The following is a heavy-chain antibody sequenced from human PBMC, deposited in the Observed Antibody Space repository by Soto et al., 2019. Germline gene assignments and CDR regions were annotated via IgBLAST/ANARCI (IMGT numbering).Heavy chain of an antibody. J-gene: IGHJ4*02. V-gene: IGHV1-69*02. D-gene: IGHD2-2*01. CDR1: GGTFNTYP. CDR2: IIPILDIA. CDR3: ARGQRGVVVAPAALPSPLHY. Sequence: QVQLVQSGAEVKKPGSSVKVSCKTSGGTFNTYPISWVRQAPGQGLAWMGTIIPILDIANYAQKFQGRVTITADKPTRTAYMELSSLESEDTAVYYSARGQRGVVVAPAALPSPLHYRGQGTLVTVSS.